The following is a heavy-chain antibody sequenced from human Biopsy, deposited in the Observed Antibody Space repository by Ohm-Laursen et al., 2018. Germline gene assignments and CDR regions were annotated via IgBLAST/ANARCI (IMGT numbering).Heavy chain of an antibody. CDR1: GDSISSYH. CDR3: AGDRGYYSDGTVPGYFDL. D-gene: IGHD3-22*01. J-gene: IGHJ2*01. Sequence: SDTLSLTCTVSGDSISSYHWSWIRQPPGKGLEWIGYVYYTGSTDYNPSLQSRVTISVDKSKNLFSLRLRSLTPADTAIYYCAGDRGYYSDGTVPGYFDLWGRGTLVTVSS. CDR2: VYYTGST. V-gene: IGHV4-59*01.